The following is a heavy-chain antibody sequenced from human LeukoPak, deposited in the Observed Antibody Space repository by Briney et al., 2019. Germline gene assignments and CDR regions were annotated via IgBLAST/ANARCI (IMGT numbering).Heavy chain of an antibody. CDR3: ARGAPFDY. CDR1: GFTFSGSA. Sequence: GRSLRLSCAASGFTFSGSAMHWVRQAPGKGLEWVAFISYDGSNKYYADSVKGRFTISRDNSKNTLYLQMNSLTTEDAAVYYCARGAPFDYWGQGTLVTVSS. V-gene: IGHV3-30*04. CDR2: ISYDGSNK. J-gene: IGHJ4*02.